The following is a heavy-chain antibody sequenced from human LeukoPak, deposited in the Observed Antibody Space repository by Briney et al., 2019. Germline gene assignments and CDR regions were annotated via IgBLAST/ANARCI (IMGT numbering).Heavy chain of an antibody. CDR2: MDPNRGNT. J-gene: IGHJ5*02. CDR3: TRTIAATRTLYP. CDR1: GYTFGSSH. D-gene: IGHD6-13*01. Sequence: GASVKVSCKTSGYTFGSSHINWVRQSNGQALEWMGWMDPNRGNTGYAQKFQGRVTMTRNTSISTDYMELSSLRSEDTALYYCTRTIAATRTLYPWGQGTQVIVSS. V-gene: IGHV1-8*01.